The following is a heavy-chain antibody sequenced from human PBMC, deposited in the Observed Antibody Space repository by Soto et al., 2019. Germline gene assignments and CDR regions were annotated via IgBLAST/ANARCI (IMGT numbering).Heavy chain of an antibody. D-gene: IGHD2-2*01. CDR2: ISAYNGNT. CDR3: ARAQRSGGYCSSTSGYGWFDP. Sequence: ASVKVSCKASGYTFTSYGISWVRQAPGQGLEWMGWISAYNGNTNYAQKLQGRVTMTTDTSTSTAYMELRSLRSDDTAVYYCARAQRSGGYCSSTSGYGWFDPWGQGTLVTVSS. V-gene: IGHV1-18*01. CDR1: GYTFTSYG. J-gene: IGHJ5*02.